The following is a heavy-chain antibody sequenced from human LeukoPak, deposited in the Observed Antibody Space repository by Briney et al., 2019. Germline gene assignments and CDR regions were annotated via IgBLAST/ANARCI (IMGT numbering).Heavy chain of an antibody. CDR2: ISGSGGDT. D-gene: IGHD5-12*01. CDR1: GFTFTSYA. Sequence: GGSLRLSCAASGFTFTSYAMSWVRQAPGKGLVWVSAISGSGGDTYYADSVKGRFTISRDNSKNTLYLQMNSLRAEDTAVYYCAKSLIGSGYGWAPFDYWGQGTLVTVSS. CDR3: AKSLIGSGYGWAPFDY. J-gene: IGHJ4*02. V-gene: IGHV3-23*01.